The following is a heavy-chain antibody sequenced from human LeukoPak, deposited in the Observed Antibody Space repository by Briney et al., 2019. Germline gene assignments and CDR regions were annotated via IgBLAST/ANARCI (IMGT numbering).Heavy chain of an antibody. V-gene: IGHV4-59*13. CDR2: IYNIEST. D-gene: IGHD2-2*01. CDR3: ARDHGKYQLQRAEYFQH. Sequence: SETLSLTCTVSGSSISNYHWSWIRQPPGKGLEYIGYIYNIESTYYNPSLKGRVTISADTSKKQFSLKLSSVTAADTAVYYCARDHGKYQLQRAEYFQHWGQGTLVTVSS. CDR1: GSSISNYH. J-gene: IGHJ1*01.